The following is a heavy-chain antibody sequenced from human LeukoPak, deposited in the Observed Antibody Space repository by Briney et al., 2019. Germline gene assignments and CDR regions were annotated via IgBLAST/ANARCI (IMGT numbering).Heavy chain of an antibody. CDR2: IYYSGST. CDR1: GGSISNYY. J-gene: IGHJ4*02. D-gene: IGHD6-19*01. Sequence: PSETLSLTCTVSGGSISNYYWSWIRQTPGKGLEWIGYIYYSGSTNYNPSLKSRVTISVDTSKNQFSLKLSSVTAADTAVYYCAKFRSGWYYFDYWGKGTLVTVSS. CDR3: AKFRSGWYYFDY. V-gene: IGHV4-59*01.